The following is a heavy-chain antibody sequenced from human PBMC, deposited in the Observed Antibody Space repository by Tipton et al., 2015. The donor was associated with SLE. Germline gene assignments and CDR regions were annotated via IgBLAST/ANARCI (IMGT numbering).Heavy chain of an antibody. J-gene: IGHJ4*02. CDR2: LYYSGNT. V-gene: IGHV4-34*01. D-gene: IGHD2-8*01. CDR1: GGSFNNHY. Sequence: TLSLTCAVYGGSFNNHYWGWIRQPPGKGLEWIGVLYYSGNTYYNPSLKSPVTLSIDTSKNQFSLKMRSVTAADTAVYFCARGYCSDGVCYGFGFFDYWGQGNLVTVSS. CDR3: ARGYCSDGVCYGFGFFDY.